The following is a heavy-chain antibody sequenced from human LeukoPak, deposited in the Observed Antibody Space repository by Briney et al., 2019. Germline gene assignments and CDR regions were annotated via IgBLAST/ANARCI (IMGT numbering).Heavy chain of an antibody. CDR1: GFTFSSYA. J-gene: IGHJ5*02. V-gene: IGHV3-30-3*01. CDR3: AREVHIAAAGTGWFDP. D-gene: IGHD6-13*01. CDR2: VSYDGSNK. Sequence: GGSLRLSCAASGFTFSSYAMHWVRQAPGKGLEWVAVVSYDGSNKYYADSVKGRFTISRDNSKNTLYLQTNSLRAEDTAVYYCAREVHIAAAGTGWFDPWGQGTLVTVSS.